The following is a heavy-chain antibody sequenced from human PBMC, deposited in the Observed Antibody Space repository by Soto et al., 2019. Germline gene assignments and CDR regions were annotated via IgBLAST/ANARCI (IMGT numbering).Heavy chain of an antibody. CDR2: ISNSGGST. CDR3: AKGGPSLPDRYFDY. Sequence: EVQLLESGGGLVQPGGSLRLSCAASGFTFSSYAMSWVRQAPGKRLEWVSGISNSGGSTYYADSVKGRFTISRDNSRNTLSLQMNSLRSEDTAVYYCAKGGPSLPDRYFDYSGQGTLVTVSS. D-gene: IGHD3-16*02. CDR1: GFTFSSYA. J-gene: IGHJ4*02. V-gene: IGHV3-23*01.